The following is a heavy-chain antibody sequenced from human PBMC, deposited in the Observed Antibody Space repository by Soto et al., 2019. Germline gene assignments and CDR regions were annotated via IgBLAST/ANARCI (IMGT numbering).Heavy chain of an antibody. Sequence: SETLSLTCTVSGGSISSYYWSWIRQPPGKGLEWIGYIYYSGSTNYNPSLKSRVTISVDTSKNQSSLKLSSVTAADTAVYYCAREGLDYGDYDVHFDPWGQGTLVTVSS. CDR1: GGSISSYY. D-gene: IGHD4-17*01. V-gene: IGHV4-59*01. CDR2: IYYSGST. J-gene: IGHJ5*02. CDR3: AREGLDYGDYDVHFDP.